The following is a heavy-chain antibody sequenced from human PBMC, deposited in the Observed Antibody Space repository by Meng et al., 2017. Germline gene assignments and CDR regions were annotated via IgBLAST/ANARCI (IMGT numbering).Heavy chain of an antibody. CDR2: IYTSGST. J-gene: IGHJ4*02. Sequence: SETLSLTCTVSGGSISSGSYYWSWIRQPAGKGLEWIGRIYTSGSTNYNPSLKSRVTISVDTSKNQFSLKLSSVTAADTAVYYCARGYYGSGSYYQGPCHWGQGTLVTVSS. CDR3: ARGYYGSGSYYQGPCH. V-gene: IGHV4-61*02. CDR1: GGSISSGSYY. D-gene: IGHD3-10*01.